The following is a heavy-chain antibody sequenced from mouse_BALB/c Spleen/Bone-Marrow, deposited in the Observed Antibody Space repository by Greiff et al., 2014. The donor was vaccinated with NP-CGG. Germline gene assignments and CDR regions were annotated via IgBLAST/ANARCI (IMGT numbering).Heavy chain of an antibody. J-gene: IGHJ4*01. CDR3: ARAITDAMDY. CDR2: INSGSGGT. CDR1: GYAFTNYL. V-gene: IGHV1-54*01. Sequence: QVQLQQPGAELVRPGTSVKVSCKGSGYAFTNYLIDWVKQRPGQGLEWIGVINSGSGGTKYNEKFKGKATLTADKSSSTACMQLSSLTSDDSAVYFCARAITDAMDYWGQGTSVTVSS. D-gene: IGHD2-4*01.